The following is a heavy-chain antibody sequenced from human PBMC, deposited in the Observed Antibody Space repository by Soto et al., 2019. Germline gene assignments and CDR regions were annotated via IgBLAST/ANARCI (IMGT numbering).Heavy chain of an antibody. CDR3: TTERTTDYFDY. D-gene: IGHD1-7*01. CDR1: GFTFSNAW. J-gene: IGHJ4*02. Sequence: EVQLVESGGGLVKPGGSLRLSCAASGFTFSNAWMSWVRQAPGKGLEWVGRIKSKIDGGTTDYAAPVKGRFTISRDDSKNTLYLQMNSLKTEDTAVYYCTTERTTDYFDYWGQGTLVTVSS. CDR2: IKSKIDGGTT. V-gene: IGHV3-15*01.